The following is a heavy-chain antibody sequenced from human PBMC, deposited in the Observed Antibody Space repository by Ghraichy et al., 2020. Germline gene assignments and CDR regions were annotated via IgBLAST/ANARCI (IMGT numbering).Heavy chain of an antibody. CDR1: GYNFLEYW. V-gene: IGHV5-51*01. Sequence: GESLNISCEGSGYNFLEYWIGWVRQVPGKGLEWTGFMYPRDSDTRYNPSFQGQITISADKSTKTAYLQWSGLKASDTAMYYCVRLGILTGDSLGYFDNWGQGTLVTVSS. CDR2: MYPRDSDT. CDR3: VRLGILTGDSLGYFDN. D-gene: IGHD3-9*01. J-gene: IGHJ4*02.